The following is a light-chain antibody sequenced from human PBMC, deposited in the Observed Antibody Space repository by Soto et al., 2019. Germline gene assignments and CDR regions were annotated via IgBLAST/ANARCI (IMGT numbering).Light chain of an antibody. CDR2: GVS. CDR3: QQYSSSPVT. Sequence: EIVLAQSPGTLSLSPGERATLSCRGSQRVSNTYLAWYQQKPGQAPRLLIYGVSSRATGIPDRFSGSGSGTDFTLTISRLEPEDFAVYYCQQYSSSPVTFGGGTTVEIK. V-gene: IGKV3-20*01. CDR1: QRVSNTY. J-gene: IGKJ4*01.